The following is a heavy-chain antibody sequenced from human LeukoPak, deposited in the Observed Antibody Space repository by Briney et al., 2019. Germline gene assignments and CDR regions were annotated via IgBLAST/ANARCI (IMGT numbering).Heavy chain of an antibody. CDR2: INWNGGRT. J-gene: IGHJ1*01. Sequence: GGSLRLSCAASGFTFDDYGMSWVRQAPGKGLEWVSGINWNGGRTGYADSVKGRFTISRDNAKNSLYLQMNSLRAEDTALYYCARDRLDYGDSPEYFQHWGQGTLVTVSS. CDR3: ARDRLDYGDSPEYFQH. D-gene: IGHD4-17*01. V-gene: IGHV3-20*04. CDR1: GFTFDDYG.